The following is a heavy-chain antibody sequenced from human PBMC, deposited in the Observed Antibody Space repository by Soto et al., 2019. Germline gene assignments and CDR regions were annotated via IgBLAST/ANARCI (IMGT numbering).Heavy chain of an antibody. CDR1: GFTFSYYG. J-gene: IGHJ6*02. V-gene: IGHV3-30*18. D-gene: IGHD5-12*01. Sequence: GGSLRLSCAASGFTFSYYGMHWVRQAPGKGLEWVAVISYDGSNTYYADSVRDRFTISRDNSKNTVFLQMNSLRGEDTALYYCAKDRSGKTRYHFYGMDVWGQGTTVTVSS. CDR2: ISYDGSNT. CDR3: AKDRSGKTRYHFYGMDV.